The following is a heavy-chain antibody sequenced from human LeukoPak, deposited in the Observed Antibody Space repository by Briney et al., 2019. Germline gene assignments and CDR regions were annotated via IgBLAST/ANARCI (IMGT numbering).Heavy chain of an antibody. D-gene: IGHD3-10*01. CDR3: AKDRGLLWFGESSGEGFDY. Sequence: GGSLRLSCAASGFTFSSYAMSWVRQAPGKGLEWVSAISGSGGSTYYADSVKGRFTISRDNSKNTLYLQVNSLRAEDTAVYYCAKDRGLLWFGESSGEGFDYWGQGTLVTVSS. CDR1: GFTFSSYA. J-gene: IGHJ4*02. CDR2: ISGSGGST. V-gene: IGHV3-23*01.